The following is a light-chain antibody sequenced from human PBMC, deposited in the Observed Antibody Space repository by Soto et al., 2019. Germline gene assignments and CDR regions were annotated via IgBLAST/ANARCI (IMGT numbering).Light chain of an antibody. CDR1: QSVSIY. Sequence: EVVLTQSPATLSLSPGERATLSCRASQSVSIYLAWFQQKPGQAPRLLIYDASNRATGIPARFSGSGSGTDFTLTISSLEPEDFAVYYCQQRMTWPPITFGQGTRLYIK. CDR3: QQRMTWPPIT. V-gene: IGKV3-11*01. J-gene: IGKJ5*01. CDR2: DAS.